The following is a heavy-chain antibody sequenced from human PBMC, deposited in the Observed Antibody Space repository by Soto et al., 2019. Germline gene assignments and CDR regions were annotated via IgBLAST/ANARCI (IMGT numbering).Heavy chain of an antibody. D-gene: IGHD6-13*01. V-gene: IGHV3-11*01. CDR2: ISSSGSTI. J-gene: IGHJ4*02. CDR3: AKDCIAAAGTSDY. Sequence: GGSLRLSCAASGFTFSDYYMSWIRQAQGKGLEWVSYISSSGSTIYYADSVKGRFTISRDNAKNSLYLQMNSLRAEDTAVYYCAKDCIAAAGTSDYWGQGTLVTVSS. CDR1: GFTFSDYY.